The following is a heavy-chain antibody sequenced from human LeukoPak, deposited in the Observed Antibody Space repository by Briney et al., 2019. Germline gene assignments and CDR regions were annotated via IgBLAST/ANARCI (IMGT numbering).Heavy chain of an antibody. CDR1: GGSISSGGYY. J-gene: IGHJ3*02. D-gene: IGHD3-10*01. CDR3: ARDYYGGGAFDI. V-gene: IGHV4-31*03. CDR2: IYYSGST. Sequence: TSQTLSLTCTVSGGSISSGGYYWSWVRQHPGKGLEWIGYIYYSGSTYYNPSLKSRVTISVDTSKNQFSLKLSSVTAADTAVYYCARDYYGGGAFDIWGQGTMVTVSS.